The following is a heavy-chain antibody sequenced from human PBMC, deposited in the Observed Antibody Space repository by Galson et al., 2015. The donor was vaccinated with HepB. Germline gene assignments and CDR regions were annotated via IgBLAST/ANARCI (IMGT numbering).Heavy chain of an antibody. CDR3: ARVPREVVRGAYYYYYYMDV. CDR1: GFTFSSYA. D-gene: IGHD3-10*01. CDR2: ISYDGSNK. V-gene: IGHV3-30-3*01. Sequence: SLRLSCAASGFTFSSYAMHWVRQAPGKGLEWVAVISYDGSNKYYADSVKGRFTISRDNSKNTLYLQMNILRAEDTAVYYCARVPREVVRGAYYYYYYMDVWGKGTTVSVSS. J-gene: IGHJ6*03.